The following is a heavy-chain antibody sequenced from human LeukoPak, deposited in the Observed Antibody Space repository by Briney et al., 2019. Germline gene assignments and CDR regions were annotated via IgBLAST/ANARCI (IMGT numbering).Heavy chain of an antibody. V-gene: IGHV3-21*01. CDR3: ARPHDYGDYFYFDY. CDR2: ISSSSSYI. Sequence: GGSLRHSCAASGFTFSSYSMNWVRQAPGKGLEWVTSISSSSSYIYYADSVKGRFTISRDNAKNSLYLQMNSLRAEDTAVYYCARPHDYGDYFYFDYWGQGTLVTVSS. CDR1: GFTFSSYS. D-gene: IGHD4-17*01. J-gene: IGHJ4*02.